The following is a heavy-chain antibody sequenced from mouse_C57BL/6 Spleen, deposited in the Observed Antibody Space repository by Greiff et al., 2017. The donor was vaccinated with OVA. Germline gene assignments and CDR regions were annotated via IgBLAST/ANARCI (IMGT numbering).Heavy chain of an antibody. V-gene: IGHV3-8*01. J-gene: IGHJ2*01. Sequence: VQLQQSGPGLAKPSQTLSLTCSVTGYSITSDYWNWIRKCPGNKLEYMGYISYSGSTYYNPSLKSRISITRDTSKNQYYLQLNSVTTEDTATYYCARRGDYGEGYCDYWGQGTTLTVSS. CDR1: GYSITSDY. D-gene: IGHD2-4*01. CDR2: ISYSGST. CDR3: ARRGDYGEGYCDY.